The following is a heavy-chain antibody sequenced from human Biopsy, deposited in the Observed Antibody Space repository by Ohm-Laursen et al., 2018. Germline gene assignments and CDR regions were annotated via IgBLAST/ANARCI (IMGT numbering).Heavy chain of an antibody. CDR2: VYYTGST. CDR1: GDSISSYY. CDR3: ARVPLPGIGAAYQGRFLYGMDV. J-gene: IGHJ6*02. V-gene: IGHV4-59*01. Sequence: GTLSLTCTVSGDSISSYYWSWIRQPPGKGLQWIGYVYYTGSTDYNPSLQSRVTISVDTSKNHFSLRLRSVTPAGTAVYYCARVPLPGIGAAYQGRFLYGMDVWGQGTTVSVSS. D-gene: IGHD6-13*01.